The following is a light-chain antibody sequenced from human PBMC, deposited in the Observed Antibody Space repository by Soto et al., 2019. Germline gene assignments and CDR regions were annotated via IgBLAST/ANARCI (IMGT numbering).Light chain of an antibody. CDR1: RSVSSD. CDR3: QQFNKWPET. CDR2: DAS. Sequence: EIVLTQSPATLSVSPGERATLSCRASRSVSSDLAWYQQKPGQAPRLLIYDASTRATGIPARFRGSGSGTEFTLTISSLQSEDFAVYYCQQFNKWPETFGQGTKVEIK. J-gene: IGKJ1*01. V-gene: IGKV3-15*01.